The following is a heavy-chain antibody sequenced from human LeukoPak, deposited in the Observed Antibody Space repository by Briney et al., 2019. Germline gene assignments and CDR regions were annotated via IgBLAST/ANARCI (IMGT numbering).Heavy chain of an antibody. Sequence: GGSLRLSCAASGFTFSSYAMSWVRQAPGKGLEWVSAISGRGGSTYYADSVKGRFTISRDNSKNTLYLQMNSLRAEDTAVYYCAKLLWFGETDYYYYGMDVWGQGTTVTVSS. J-gene: IGHJ6*02. CDR1: GFTFSSYA. D-gene: IGHD3-10*01. V-gene: IGHV3-23*01. CDR2: ISGRGGST. CDR3: AKLLWFGETDYYYYGMDV.